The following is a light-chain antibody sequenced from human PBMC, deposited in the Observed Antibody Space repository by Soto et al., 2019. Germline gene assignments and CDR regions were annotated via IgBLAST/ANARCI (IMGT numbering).Light chain of an antibody. CDR2: KAS. J-gene: IGKJ1*01. Sequence: DIQMTQSPSTLSASVGDRVTITCRASQSISSWLAWYQQKPGKAPKLLIYKASSLESGVPSRFSGSGSGTEFTLTISSLQPDDFATYYCQKYNSVPWTFGQGTKVEMK. CDR3: QKYNSVPWT. V-gene: IGKV1-5*03. CDR1: QSISSW.